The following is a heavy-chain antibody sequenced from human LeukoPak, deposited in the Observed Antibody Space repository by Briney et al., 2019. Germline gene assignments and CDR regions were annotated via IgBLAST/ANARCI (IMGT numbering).Heavy chain of an antibody. CDR1: GYTFTSYA. Sequence: ASVKVSCKASGYTFTSYAMHWVRQAPGQRLEWMGWINAGNGNTKYSRKFQGRVTITRDTSASTAYMELSSLRSEDTAVYYCARVTTVTTNYYYGMDVWGKGTTVTVSS. CDR2: INAGNGNT. CDR3: ARVTTVTTNYYYGMDV. J-gene: IGHJ6*04. V-gene: IGHV1-3*01. D-gene: IGHD4-17*01.